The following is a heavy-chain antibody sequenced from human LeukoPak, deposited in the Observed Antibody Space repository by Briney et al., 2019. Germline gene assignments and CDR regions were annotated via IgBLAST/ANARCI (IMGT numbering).Heavy chain of an antibody. D-gene: IGHD2-21*01. J-gene: IGHJ6*03. Sequence: ASVKVSCKASGYTFTGYYMHWVRQAPGQGLEWMGWINPNSGGTNYAQKFQGRVTMTRDTSISTAYMELSRLRSDDTAVYYCARGGESGAIFYYYYMDVWGKGTTVTVSS. CDR2: INPNSGGT. V-gene: IGHV1-2*02. CDR3: ARGGESGAIFYYYYMDV. CDR1: GYTFTGYY.